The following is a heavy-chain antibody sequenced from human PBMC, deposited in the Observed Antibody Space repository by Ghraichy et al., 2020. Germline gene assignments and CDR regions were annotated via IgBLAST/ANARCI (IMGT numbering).Heavy chain of an antibody. CDR2: INHSGST. D-gene: IGHD2-15*01. CDR3: ASNPLHRVVAAPTFDAFDI. Sequence: SETLSLTCAVYGGSFSGYYWSWIRQPPGKGLEWIGEINHSGSTHYNPSLKRRFTISVDTSKNHFSLKLSSVTAADTAVYYCASNPLHRVVAAPTFDAFDIWGQGTMVTVSS. V-gene: IGHV4-34*01. J-gene: IGHJ3*02. CDR1: GGSFSGYY.